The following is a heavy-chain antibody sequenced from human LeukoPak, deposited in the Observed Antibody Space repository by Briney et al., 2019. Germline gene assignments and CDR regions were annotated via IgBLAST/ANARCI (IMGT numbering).Heavy chain of an antibody. CDR1: GFTFSTYS. J-gene: IGHJ4*02. CDR2: ISSSSYTI. CDR3: ARDTSGSYSGDY. D-gene: IGHD1-26*01. Sequence: GGSLRLSCAASGFTFSTYSMNWVHQAPGKGLEWVSYISSSSYTIYYADSVKGRFTISRDNAKNSLYLQMNSLRGEDTAVYYCARDTSGSYSGDYWGQGTLVTVSS. V-gene: IGHV3-48*01.